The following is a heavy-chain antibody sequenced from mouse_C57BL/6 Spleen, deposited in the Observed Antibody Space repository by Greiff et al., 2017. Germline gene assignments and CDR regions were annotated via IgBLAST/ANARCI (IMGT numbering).Heavy chain of an antibody. Sequence: QVQLQQSGAELVKPGASVKISCKASGYAFTSYWMNWVKQRPGKGLEWIGDIYPGNGDTNYNGKFKGKATLTADKSSSTAYMQLSSLTSEDSAVYFCAREDGSEEYAMDYWGQGTSVTVSS. V-gene: IGHV1-80*01. CDR1: GYAFTSYW. D-gene: IGHD1-1*02. CDR2: IYPGNGDT. J-gene: IGHJ4*01. CDR3: AREDGSEEYAMDY.